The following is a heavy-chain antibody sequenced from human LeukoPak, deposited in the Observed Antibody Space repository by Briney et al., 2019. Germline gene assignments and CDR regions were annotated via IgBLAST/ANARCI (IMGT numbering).Heavy chain of an antibody. D-gene: IGHD3-10*01. CDR3: ARWRYGSGKYFDY. V-gene: IGHV4-61*02. Sequence: SETLSLTCTVSGGSISSGSYYWSWIRQPAGKGLEWIGRIYTSGSTNYNPSLKSRVTISVDTSKNQFSLKLSSVTAADTAVYYCARWRYGSGKYFDYWGQGALVTVSS. CDR1: GGSISSGSYY. CDR2: IYTSGST. J-gene: IGHJ4*02.